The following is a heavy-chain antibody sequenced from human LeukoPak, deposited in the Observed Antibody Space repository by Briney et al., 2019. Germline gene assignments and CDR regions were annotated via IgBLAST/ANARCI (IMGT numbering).Heavy chain of an antibody. CDR1: GFTFSSYE. J-gene: IGHJ4*02. CDR2: ISSSGSTI. Sequence: PGGSLRLSCAASGFTFSSYEMNWVCQAPGKGLEWVSYISSSGSTIYYADSVKGRFTISRDDAKNSLYLQMNSLRAEDTAVYYCARALRRYFDWSRKDYFDYWGQGTLVTVSS. D-gene: IGHD3-9*01. V-gene: IGHV3-48*03. CDR3: ARALRRYFDWSRKDYFDY.